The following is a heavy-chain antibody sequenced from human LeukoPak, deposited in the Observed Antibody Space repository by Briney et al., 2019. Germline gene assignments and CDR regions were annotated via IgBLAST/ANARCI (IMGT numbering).Heavy chain of an antibody. CDR1: GYTFTGYY. CDR3: ARDGYYDILTGYYQGEAYYYYYGMDV. J-gene: IGHJ6*02. D-gene: IGHD3-9*01. Sequence: ASVKVSCKASGYTFTGYYMHWVRQAPGQGLEWMGWINPNSGGTNYAQKFQGWVTMTRDTSISTAYMELSRLRSDDTAVYYCARDGYYDILTGYYQGEAYYYYYGMDVWGQGTTVTVSS. V-gene: IGHV1-2*04. CDR2: INPNSGGT.